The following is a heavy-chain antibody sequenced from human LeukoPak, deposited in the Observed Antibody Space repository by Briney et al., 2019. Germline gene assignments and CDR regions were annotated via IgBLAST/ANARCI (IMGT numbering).Heavy chain of an antibody. CDR2: IYYSGST. Sequence: SETLSLTCTVSGGSISSYYWSWIRQPPGKGLEWIGYIYYSGSTNYNPSLKSRVTISVDTSKNQFSLKLSSVTAADTAVYYCAREMSSSSSSDFWGQGTLVTVSS. CDR3: AREMSSSSSSDF. V-gene: IGHV4-59*01. CDR1: GGSISSYY. J-gene: IGHJ4*02. D-gene: IGHD6-6*01.